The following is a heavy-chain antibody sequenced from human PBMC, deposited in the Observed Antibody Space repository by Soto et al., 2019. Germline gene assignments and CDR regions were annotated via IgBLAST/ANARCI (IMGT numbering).Heavy chain of an antibody. CDR1: GYSFFNSW. J-gene: IGHJ6*02. V-gene: IGHV5-51*01. D-gene: IGHD3-16*01. CDR3: ARAMPYDTYYYYGMDV. CDR2: IYPDGSDT. Sequence: PGESLKISCQASGYSFFNSWIGWVRQMPGKGLEWMGIIYPDGSDTRYSPSFEGQVTISADKSSNTAYLQWSSLKASDTAIYYCARAMPYDTYYYYGMDVWGQGTKVTVSS.